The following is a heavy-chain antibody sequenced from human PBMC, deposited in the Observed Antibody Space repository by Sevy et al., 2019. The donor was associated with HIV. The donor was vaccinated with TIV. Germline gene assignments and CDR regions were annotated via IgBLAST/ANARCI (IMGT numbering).Heavy chain of an antibody. D-gene: IGHD3-16*01. CDR1: GFTFSANW. J-gene: IGHJ4*02. CDR3: AHETFGRFES. CDR2: IKADGSHK. V-gene: IGHV3-7*01. Sequence: GGSLRLSCAASGFTFSANWMNWVRQAPGKGLEWVANIKADGSHKHYVYSVEGRFTISRDNAKNLLFLQMNSLRVEDTAVYYCAHETFGRFESWGQGTLVTVSS.